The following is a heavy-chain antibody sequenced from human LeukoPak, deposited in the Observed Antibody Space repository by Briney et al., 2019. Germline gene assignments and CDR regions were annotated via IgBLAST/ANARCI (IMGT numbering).Heavy chain of an antibody. J-gene: IGHJ4*02. CDR2: IYDVGSI. CDR3: AKGSGFDY. CDR1: GFTVSTSH. Sequence: SGGSLRLSCAASGFTVSTSHMSWVRQAPGKGLELVSVIYDVGSIYYADSVQGRFTISRDNSKNTLHLQMNSLRAEDRAVYYCAKGSGFDYWGQGTLVTVSS. V-gene: IGHV3-53*01.